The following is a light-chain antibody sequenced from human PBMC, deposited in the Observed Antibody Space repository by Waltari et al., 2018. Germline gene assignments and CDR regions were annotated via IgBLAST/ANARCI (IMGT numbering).Light chain of an antibody. CDR2: AAS. V-gene: IGKV3-20*01. Sequence: EIVLTQSPGTLSLSPGERATLSCRASQSVSRTLAWYQQKPGQAPSLLIYAASTRATGIPDRFSGSGSGTDFRLTISRLEPEDFAVYYCQHYVRLPVTCGQGTKVEIK. J-gene: IGKJ1*01. CDR3: QHYVRLPVT. CDR1: QSVSRT.